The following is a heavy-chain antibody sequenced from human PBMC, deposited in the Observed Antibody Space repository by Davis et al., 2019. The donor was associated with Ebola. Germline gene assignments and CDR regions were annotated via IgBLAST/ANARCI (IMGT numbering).Heavy chain of an antibody. CDR2: INSDGSST. J-gene: IGHJ3*02. Sequence: GESLKISCAASGFTFSSYWMHWVRQAPGKGLVWVSRINSDGSSTSYADSVKGRFTISRDNAKNTLYLQMNSLRAEDTAVYYCARPYYYDSSGYFEAFDIWGQGTMVTVSS. CDR3: ARPYYYDSSGYFEAFDI. V-gene: IGHV3-74*01. D-gene: IGHD3-22*01. CDR1: GFTFSSYW.